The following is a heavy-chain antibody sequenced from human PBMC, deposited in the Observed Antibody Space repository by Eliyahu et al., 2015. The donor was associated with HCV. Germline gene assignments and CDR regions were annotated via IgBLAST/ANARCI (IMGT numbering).Heavy chain of an antibody. J-gene: IGHJ4*02. V-gene: IGHV3-9*01. Sequence: EVQLVESGGGXVQPGRSLXLXCAASGXXFEDYAMHWVRQTXGKGLEWVSGMSWNSESIGYADTVKGRFTISRDNAKKSLYLQMNSLRAEDTALYYCAKDISGIFRSGFQVSFGNWGQGTLVTVSS. D-gene: IGHD3-22*01. CDR3: AKDISGIFRSGFQVSFGN. CDR1: GXXFEDYA. CDR2: MSWNSESI.